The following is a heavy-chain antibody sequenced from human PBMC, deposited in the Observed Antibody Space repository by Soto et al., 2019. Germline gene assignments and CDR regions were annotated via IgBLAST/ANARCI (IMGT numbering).Heavy chain of an antibody. D-gene: IGHD2-8*02. V-gene: IGHV4-4*02. CDR1: GASIGSGGW. CDR3: ARHEGWTGPDQ. CDR2: IFHDGNT. Sequence: ETLSLTCAVSGASIGSGGWWSWVRQPPGKGLEWIAEIFHDGNTNYSPSLKSRVTISVDKSQNQFSLNVYSVTAADTAVYYCARHEGWTGPDQWGQGTLVTVSS. J-gene: IGHJ5*02.